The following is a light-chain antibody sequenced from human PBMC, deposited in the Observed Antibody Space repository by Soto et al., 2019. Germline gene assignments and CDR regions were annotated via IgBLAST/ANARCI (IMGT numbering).Light chain of an antibody. Sequence: EIVLTQSPATLSLSPGERATLSCRASQSVSDYLAWYQQKPGQAPRLLIYDVSNRAAGIPARFSGSGSGTDFTLTISSLEPEDFAVYYCQEYIHWPPGMFGPGTTVDIK. CDR2: DVS. J-gene: IGKJ1*01. V-gene: IGKV3-11*01. CDR1: QSVSDY. CDR3: QEYIHWPPGM.